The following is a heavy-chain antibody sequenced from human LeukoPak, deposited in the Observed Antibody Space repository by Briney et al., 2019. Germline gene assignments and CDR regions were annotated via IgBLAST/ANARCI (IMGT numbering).Heavy chain of an antibody. J-gene: IGHJ4*02. CDR2: IIPIFGTA. CDR3: ARSKPLSSGWYFGFDY. CDR1: GGTFSSYA. D-gene: IGHD6-19*01. Sequence: SVKVSCKASGGTFSSYAISWVRQAPGQGLEWMGGIIPIFGTANYAQKFQGRVTITADKSTSTAYMELSSLRSEDTAVYYCARSKPLSSGWYFGFDYWGQGTLVTVSS. V-gene: IGHV1-69*06.